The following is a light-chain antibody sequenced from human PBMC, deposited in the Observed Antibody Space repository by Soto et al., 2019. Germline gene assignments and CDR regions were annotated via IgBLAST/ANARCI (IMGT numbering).Light chain of an antibody. CDR2: VAS. J-gene: IGKJ4*01. CDR3: QLYNFWPLT. CDR1: QSVNSN. V-gene: IGKV3-15*01. Sequence: EIVMTQSPATLSVSPGERVTLSCRASQSVNSNLAWYQQKPGQTPKLLIYVASTRATAIPARFSGSGSGTEFTLTISSLKFLHFAISSSQLYNFWPLTFGGGTNVEFK.